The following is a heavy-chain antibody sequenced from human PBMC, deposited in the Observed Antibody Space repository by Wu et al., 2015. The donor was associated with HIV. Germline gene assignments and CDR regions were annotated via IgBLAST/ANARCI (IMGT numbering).Heavy chain of an antibody. Sequence: VQSGPEAKRPGASVRVSCKAAYILSNYPIGWVRQAPGQRLEWMGWMNPKNGHIQPAQRFQDKITMSANNSAHTAYMELRSLTSDDTAIYFCARVQFDPRYYTYFDLWGRRNSGHCLL. D-gene: IGHD2-21*01. CDR2: MNPKNGHI. CDR3: ARVQFDPRYYTYFDL. J-gene: IGHJ2*01. CDR1: YILSNYP. V-gene: IGHV1-18*01.